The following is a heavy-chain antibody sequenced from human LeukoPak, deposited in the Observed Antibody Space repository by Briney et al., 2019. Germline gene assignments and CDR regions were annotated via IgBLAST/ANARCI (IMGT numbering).Heavy chain of an antibody. V-gene: IGHV3-7*05. D-gene: IGHD6-6*01. CDR2: IQQGGSEK. CDR1: GFTFSSYW. J-gene: IGHJ4*02. Sequence: GGSLRLSCAASGFTFSSYWMSWVRRAPGKGLEWVANIQQGGSEKYYVDSVKGRFTISRDNAKNSLFLQINSLRAEDTAVYYCARCHSTSSGDYWGQGTRVTVSS. CDR3: ARCHSTSSGDY.